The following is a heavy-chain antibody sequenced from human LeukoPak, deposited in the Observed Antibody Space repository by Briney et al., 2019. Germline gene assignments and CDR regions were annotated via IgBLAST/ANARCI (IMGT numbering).Heavy chain of an antibody. V-gene: IGHV4-34*01. J-gene: IGHJ5*02. CDR1: GGSFSGYY. CDR2: INHSGST. Sequence: ESSETLSLTCAVYGGSFSGYYWSWIRQPPGKGLEWIGEINHSGSTNYNPSLKSRVTISVDTSKNQFSLKLSSVTAADTAVYYCARGRGDIVVVPAAIRGWFDPWGQGTLATVSS. D-gene: IGHD2-2*02. CDR3: ARGRGDIVVVPAAIRGWFDP.